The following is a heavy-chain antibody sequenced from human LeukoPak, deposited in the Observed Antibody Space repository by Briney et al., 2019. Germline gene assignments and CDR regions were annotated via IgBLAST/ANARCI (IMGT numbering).Heavy chain of an antibody. CDR3: AKWGDYDVLTGYYVPDY. Sequence: PGGSLRLSCAASGFTFRSYAMSWVRQAPGKGLEWVSAILGSGGSTYYADSVKGRFTVSRDNSKSTLYLQMNSLRAEDTALYYCAKWGDYDVLTGYYVPDYWGQGTLVTVSS. D-gene: IGHD3-9*01. V-gene: IGHV3-23*01. CDR2: ILGSGGST. CDR1: GFTFRSYA. J-gene: IGHJ4*02.